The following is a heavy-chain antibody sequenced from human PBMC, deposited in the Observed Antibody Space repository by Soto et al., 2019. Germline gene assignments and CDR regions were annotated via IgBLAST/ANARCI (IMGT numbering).Heavy chain of an antibody. Sequence: PSETLSLTCTVSGGSISSYYWSWIRQPPGKGLEWIGEIYHSGSTNYNPSLKSRVTISVDKSKNQFSLKLSSVTAADTAVYYCARGFRYYDILTGYLDYYMDVWGKGTTVTVSS. CDR2: IYHSGST. V-gene: IGHV4-59*12. CDR3: ARGFRYYDILTGYLDYYMDV. J-gene: IGHJ6*03. D-gene: IGHD3-9*01. CDR1: GGSISSYY.